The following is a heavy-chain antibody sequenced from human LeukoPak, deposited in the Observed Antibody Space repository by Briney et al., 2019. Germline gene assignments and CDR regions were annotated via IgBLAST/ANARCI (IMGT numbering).Heavy chain of an antibody. CDR1: GGSISSYY. Sequence: SETLSLTCTVSGGSISSYYWSWIRQPAGKGLEWIGRIYTSGSTNYNPSLKSRVTMSVDTSKNQFSLKLSSVTAADTAVYYCARDLHYHDSSGYYYSDAFDIWGQGTMVTVSS. CDR3: ARDLHYHDSSGYYYSDAFDI. J-gene: IGHJ3*02. D-gene: IGHD3-22*01. V-gene: IGHV4-4*07. CDR2: IYTSGST.